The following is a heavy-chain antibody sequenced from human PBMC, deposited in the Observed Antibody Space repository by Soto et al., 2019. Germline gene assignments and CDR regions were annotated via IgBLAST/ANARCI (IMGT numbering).Heavy chain of an antibody. CDR2: INSDGSVS. CDR3: ARGDCVCGTCYSLAGAFYYYMDV. CDR1: GFTFSNYW. V-gene: IGHV3-74*01. J-gene: IGHJ6*03. Sequence: EVQLVESGGGLVQPGGSLRLSCAASGFTFSNYWMYWVRQAPGKGLVWVSRINSDGSVSSYADSVKGRLTISRDNVKNTLYMQMDSLRDEDTAVYYCARGDCVCGTCYSLAGAFYYYMDVWGKGTTVPVFS. D-gene: IGHD2-15*01.